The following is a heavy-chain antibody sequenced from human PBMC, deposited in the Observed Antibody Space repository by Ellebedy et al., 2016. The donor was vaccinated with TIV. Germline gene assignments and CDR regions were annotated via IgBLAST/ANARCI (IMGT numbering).Heavy chain of an antibody. V-gene: IGHV4-30-4*01. CDR1: GGSISSGDYY. Sequence: MPSETLSLTCTVSGGSISSGDYYWSWIRQPPGKGLEWIGYIYYSGSTYYNPSLKSRVTISVDTSKNQFSLKLSSVTAADTAVYYCARTLVGCGGSCYSSSAFDIWGQGTMVTVSS. CDR3: ARTLVGCGGSCYSSSAFDI. J-gene: IGHJ3*02. CDR2: IYYSGST. D-gene: IGHD2-15*01.